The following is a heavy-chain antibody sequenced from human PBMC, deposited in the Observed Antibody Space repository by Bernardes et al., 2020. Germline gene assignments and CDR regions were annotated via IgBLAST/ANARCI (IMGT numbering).Heavy chain of an antibody. J-gene: IGHJ6*02. CDR3: ARDQPTTYCMDV. CDR1: GFTFSGYS. CDR2: INGRSDTK. Sequence: GGSLRLSCVGSGFTFSGYSMNWVRQAPGKGLEWLSYINGRSDTKYYADSVKGRFAISRDNAKNSLYLQMNSLRDEDTAVYYCARDQPTTYCMDVWGQGTTVTVSS. V-gene: IGHV3-48*02. D-gene: IGHD1-1*01.